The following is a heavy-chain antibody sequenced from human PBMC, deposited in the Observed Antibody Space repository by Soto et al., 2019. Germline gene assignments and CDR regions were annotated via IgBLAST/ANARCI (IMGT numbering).Heavy chain of an antibody. CDR3: ARDLSSGSSSAHNWFDP. D-gene: IGHD6-6*01. Sequence: ASVKVSCKASGYTFTSYGISWVRQAPGQGLEWMGWISAYNGNTNYAQKLQGRVTMTTDTSTSTAYMELRSLSSDDTAVYYCARDLSSGSSSAHNWFDPWGQGTLVTVSS. J-gene: IGHJ5*02. CDR2: ISAYNGNT. CDR1: GYTFTSYG. V-gene: IGHV1-18*04.